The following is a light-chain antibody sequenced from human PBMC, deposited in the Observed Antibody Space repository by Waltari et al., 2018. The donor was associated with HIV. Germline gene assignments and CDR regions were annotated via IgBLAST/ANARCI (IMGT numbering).Light chain of an antibody. CDR3: SSYTSSSTIV. CDR1: SSDVGGYNY. V-gene: IGLV2-14*03. J-gene: IGLJ2*01. CDR2: DVS. Sequence: QSALTQPASVSGSPGQSTTISCTGTSSDVGGYNYVSLYQHHPGKAPKLMIYDVSNRPSGVSNRFSGSKSGNTASLTISGLQAEDEADYYCSSYTSSSTIVFGGGTKLTVL.